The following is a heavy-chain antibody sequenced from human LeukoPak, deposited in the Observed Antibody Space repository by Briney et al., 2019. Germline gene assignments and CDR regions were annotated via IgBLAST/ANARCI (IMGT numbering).Heavy chain of an antibody. V-gene: IGHV2-70*11. CDR2: SEWDDDK. Sequence: SGPALVKPTQTLTMTCSFSGFSLSTSGMCVSWIRQPPGKAVEWLARSEWDDDKYSSTSLKTRLTISKGTSKNQVVLTMTNMDPVDTATYNCARIYRYCSTTSSYVPDYWGQGTLVTASS. J-gene: IGHJ4*02. D-gene: IGHD2-2*01. CDR3: ARIYRYCSTTSSYVPDY. CDR1: GFSLSTSGMC.